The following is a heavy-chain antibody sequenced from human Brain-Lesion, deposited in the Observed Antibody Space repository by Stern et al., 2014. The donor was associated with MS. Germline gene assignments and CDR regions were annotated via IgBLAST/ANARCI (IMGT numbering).Heavy chain of an antibody. CDR1: GFPFDDYA. D-gene: IGHD1-14*01. CDR3: AREITGSSAYFAY. CDR2: ISWNSGTI. J-gene: IGHJ4*02. V-gene: IGHV3-9*01. Sequence: VQLVQSGGDLVQPGRSLRLSCAAFGFPFDDYAMHWVRQAPGKGLEWVAGISWNSGTIGYADSVKGRFTTARDNAYSSLYLQMNSLRPEDTALYYCAREITGSSAYFAYWGQGTLVTVSS.